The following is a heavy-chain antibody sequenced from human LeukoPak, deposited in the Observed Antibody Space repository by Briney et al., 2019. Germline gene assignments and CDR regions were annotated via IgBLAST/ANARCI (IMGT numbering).Heavy chain of an antibody. Sequence: SVKVSCKASGGTFSSYAISWVRQAPGQGLEWMGGIIPIFGTANYAQKFQGRVTITSDESTSTAYMELSSLRSEDTAVYYCARETLDSSGYYLFDYWGQGTLVTVSS. V-gene: IGHV1-69*13. CDR3: ARETLDSSGYYLFDY. J-gene: IGHJ4*02. D-gene: IGHD3-22*01. CDR2: IIPIFGTA. CDR1: GGTFSSYA.